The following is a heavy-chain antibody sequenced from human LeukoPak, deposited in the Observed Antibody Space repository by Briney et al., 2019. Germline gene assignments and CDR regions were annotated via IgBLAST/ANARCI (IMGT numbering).Heavy chain of an antibody. Sequence: GESLKISCKGSGYSFTSYWIGWVRQLPGKGLEWVSTVSGSGDATYYAESVKGRFTISRDNSKNNLYLQMNSLRAGDTAVYYCAKDVGYCGSTSCYFSYWGQGTLVTVAS. CDR2: VSGSGDAT. CDR3: AKDVGYCGSTSCYFSY. CDR1: GYSFTSYW. J-gene: IGHJ4*02. D-gene: IGHD2-2*01. V-gene: IGHV3-23*01.